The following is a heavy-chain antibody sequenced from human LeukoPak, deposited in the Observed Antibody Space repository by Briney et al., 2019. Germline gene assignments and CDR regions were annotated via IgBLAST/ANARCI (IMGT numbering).Heavy chain of an antibody. CDR2: IIPIFGTA. D-gene: IGHD1-26*01. J-gene: IGHJ6*03. CDR1: GGTFSSYA. Sequence: ASVKVSCKASGGTFSSYAISWVRQAPRQGLEWMGGIIPIFGTANYAQKFQGRVTITTDESTSTAYMELSSLRSEDTAVYYCARLQWELLRYYYYYMDVWGKGTTVTVSS. CDR3: ARLQWELLRYYYYYMDV. V-gene: IGHV1-69*05.